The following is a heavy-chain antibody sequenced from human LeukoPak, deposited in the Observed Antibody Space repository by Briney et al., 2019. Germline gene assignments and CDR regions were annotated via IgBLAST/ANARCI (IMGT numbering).Heavy chain of an antibody. D-gene: IGHD2-2*01. J-gene: IGHJ4*02. Sequence: ASVKVSCKASGYIFIYYYMHWVRQAPGQGLEWMGWINPSSGGTNYAQKFQGRVTMTRDTSISTAYMELSRLRSDDTAIYYCARDVGEYCSSVSCYASDYWGQGTLVTVSS. CDR2: INPSSGGT. V-gene: IGHV1-2*02. CDR1: GYIFIYYY. CDR3: ARDVGEYCSSVSCYASDY.